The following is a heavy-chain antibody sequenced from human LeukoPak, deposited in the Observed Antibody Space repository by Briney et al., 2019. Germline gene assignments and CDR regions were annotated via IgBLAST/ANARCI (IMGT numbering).Heavy chain of an antibody. Sequence: ASVKVSCKASGYTFTSYDINWVRQATGQGLEWMGWMNPNSGNTGYAQKFQGRLTITRNTSISTAYMELSSLRSEDTAVYYCATANRASAGIYYYYYMDVWGKGTTVTVSS. V-gene: IGHV1-8*03. CDR1: GYTFTSYD. CDR2: MNPNSGNT. J-gene: IGHJ6*03. D-gene: IGHD6-13*01. CDR3: ATANRASAGIYYYYYMDV.